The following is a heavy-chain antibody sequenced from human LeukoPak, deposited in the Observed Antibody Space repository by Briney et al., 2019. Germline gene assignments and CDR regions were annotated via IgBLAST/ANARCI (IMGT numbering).Heavy chain of an antibody. D-gene: IGHD3-10*01. J-gene: IGHJ6*03. CDR2: MNPNSGNT. Sequence: ASVKVSCKASGYTFTSYGISWVRQATGQGLEWMGWMNPNSGNTGYAQKFQGRVTITRNTSISTAYMELSSLRSEDTAVYYCARINYYGSGYLYYYYYMDVWGKGTTVTVSS. V-gene: IGHV1-8*03. CDR1: GYTFTSYG. CDR3: ARINYYGSGYLYYYYYMDV.